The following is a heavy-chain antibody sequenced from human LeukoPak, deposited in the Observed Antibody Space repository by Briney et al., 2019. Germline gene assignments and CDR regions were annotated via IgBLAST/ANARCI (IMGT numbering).Heavy chain of an antibody. CDR3: ARDRYYGSENYYYYYYMDV. CDR1: GFTFSNYG. Sequence: GGSLRLSCAASGFTFSNYGMHWVRQAPGKGLEWVAVIWYDGSKTYYADSLKGRFTISRDNSKNTLYLQMSSLRAEDTAVYYCARDRYYGSENYYYYYYMDVWGKGTTVTVSS. J-gene: IGHJ6*03. CDR2: IWYDGSKT. V-gene: IGHV3-33*01. D-gene: IGHD3-10*01.